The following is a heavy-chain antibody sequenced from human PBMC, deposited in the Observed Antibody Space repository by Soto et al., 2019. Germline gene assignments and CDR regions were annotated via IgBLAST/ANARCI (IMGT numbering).Heavy chain of an antibody. Sequence: QVQLVQSGAEVKKPGASVKVSCKASGYTFTGYNMHWVRQAPGQGLEWMGWINPNSGDTNYVQKFQGRVTMTRDTSISTAYMELGRLGSDDTAVYYCALGHCTGGICYSLAGYWGQGTLVTVSS. V-gene: IGHV1-2*02. D-gene: IGHD2-15*01. CDR1: GYTFTGYN. J-gene: IGHJ4*02. CDR2: INPNSGDT. CDR3: ALGHCTGGICYSLAGY.